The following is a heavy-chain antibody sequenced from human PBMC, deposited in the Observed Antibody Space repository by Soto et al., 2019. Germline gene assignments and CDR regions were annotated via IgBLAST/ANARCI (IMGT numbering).Heavy chain of an antibody. CDR1: GGSFSGYY. CDR2: INHSGST. CDR3: ARSRGYCSGGSCYWFDP. V-gene: IGHV4-34*01. Sequence: QVQLQQWGAGLLKPSETLSLTCAVYGGSFSGYYWSWIRQPPGKGLEWIWEINHSGSTNYNPSLKSRVTISVDTSKNQFSLKLSSVTAADTAVYYCARSRGYCSGGSCYWFDPWGQGTLVTVSS. J-gene: IGHJ5*02. D-gene: IGHD2-15*01.